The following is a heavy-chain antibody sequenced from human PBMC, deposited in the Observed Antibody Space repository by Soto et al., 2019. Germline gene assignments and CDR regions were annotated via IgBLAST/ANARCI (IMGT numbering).Heavy chain of an antibody. D-gene: IGHD2-8*02. J-gene: IGHJ3*02. CDR1: GFTFSRAW. Sequence: EVQLVESGGGLVKPGGSLRLSCAASGFTFSRAWVNWVRLAPGKGLEWVGRIRSKADGGTTDYTAPVEGRFTVSRDDSKNTAYLQMNSLKTEDTAVYYCTTVSLHFWWGDFDIWGLGTMVTVSS. CDR3: TTVSLHFWWGDFDI. CDR2: IRSKADGGTT. V-gene: IGHV3-15*07.